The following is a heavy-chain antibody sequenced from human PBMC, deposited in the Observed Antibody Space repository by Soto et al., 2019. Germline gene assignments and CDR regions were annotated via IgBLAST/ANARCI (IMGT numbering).Heavy chain of an antibody. CDR3: ARGRGYSYGYHNWFDP. CDR1: GFTFSSSA. CDR2: ISGSGATT. Sequence: PGGSLRLSCAASGFTFSSSAMSWVRQAPGKGLEWVAGISGSGATTYYADSVKGRFTISRDNSKNTLYLQMNSLRAEDTAVYYWARGRGYSYGYHNWFDPWGQGTLVTVSS. D-gene: IGHD5-18*01. J-gene: IGHJ5*02. V-gene: IGHV3-23*01.